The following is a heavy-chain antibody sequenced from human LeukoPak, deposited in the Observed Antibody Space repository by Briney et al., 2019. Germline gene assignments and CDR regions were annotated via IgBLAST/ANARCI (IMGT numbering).Heavy chain of an antibody. CDR2: INTDGSEI. V-gene: IGHV3-7*01. CDR1: GFPFSHYW. J-gene: IGHJ6*03. Sequence: GGSLILSCVASGFPFSHYWMSWVRQAPGKGLEWVANINTDGSEIYYVDSVKGRFSISRDNFKNSLYLQMNSLRAEDTAVYYCARVRKDIQSMVRGQNYYYYYMDVWGKGTAVTISS. CDR3: ARVRKDIQSMVRGQNYYYYYMDV. D-gene: IGHD3-10*01.